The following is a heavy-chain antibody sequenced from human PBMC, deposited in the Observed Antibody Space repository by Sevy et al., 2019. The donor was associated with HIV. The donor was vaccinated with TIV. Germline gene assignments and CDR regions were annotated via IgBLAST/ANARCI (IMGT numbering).Heavy chain of an antibody. J-gene: IGHJ4*02. CDR3: VRAIQSDGSF. CDR2: IRQDGSEI. D-gene: IGHD6-19*01. V-gene: IGHV3-7*01. CDR1: QFNFDTYA. Sequence: GGSLRLSCVASQFNFDTYAIHWVRQAPGKGLEWVANIRQDGSEIYYVASVKGRFTISRDNARNLVYLQMNSLRVEDTALYYCVRAIQSDGSFWGQGALVTVSS.